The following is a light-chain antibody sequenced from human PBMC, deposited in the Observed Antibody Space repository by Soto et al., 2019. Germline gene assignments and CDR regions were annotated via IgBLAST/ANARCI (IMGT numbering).Light chain of an antibody. Sequence: EIVLTQSPATLSLSPGERASLSCRASQTISVYLAWYQQKPCQAPRLLIYDASNRATGIPARFSGSGSGTDFTLTISSLEPEDFAVYYCHQRTRWPPTFGGGTRVEI. V-gene: IGKV3-11*01. CDR3: HQRTRWPPT. CDR1: QTISVY. J-gene: IGKJ4*01. CDR2: DAS.